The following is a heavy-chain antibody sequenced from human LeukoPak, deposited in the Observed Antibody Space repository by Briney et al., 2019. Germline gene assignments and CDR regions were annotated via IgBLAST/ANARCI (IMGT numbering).Heavy chain of an antibody. CDR2: INHSGST. CDR1: GGSFSGYY. V-gene: IGHV4-34*01. J-gene: IGHJ3*02. Sequence: PSETLSLTCAVYGGSFSGYYWSWIRQPPGKGLEWIGEINHSGSTNYNPSLKSRVTISVDTSKNQFSLKLSSVTAEDTAVYYCARCGRSRYYYDSSGPFDAFDIWGQGTMVTVSS. D-gene: IGHD3-22*01. CDR3: ARCGRSRYYYDSSGPFDAFDI.